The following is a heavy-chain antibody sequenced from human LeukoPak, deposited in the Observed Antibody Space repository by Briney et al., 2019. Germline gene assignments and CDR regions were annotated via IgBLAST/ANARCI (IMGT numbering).Heavy chain of an antibody. CDR1: GYTFASYD. CDR3: AREHYYDSSGYFDY. Sequence: ASVKVSRKASGYTFASYDINWVRQATGQGLEWMGWMNPNSGNTGYAQKFQGRVTMTTDTSTSTAYMELRSLRSDDTAVYYCAREHYYDSSGYFDYWGQGTLVTVSS. J-gene: IGHJ4*02. V-gene: IGHV1-8*01. CDR2: MNPNSGNT. D-gene: IGHD3-22*01.